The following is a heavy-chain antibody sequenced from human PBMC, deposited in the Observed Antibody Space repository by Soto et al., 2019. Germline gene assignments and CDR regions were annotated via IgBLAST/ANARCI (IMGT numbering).Heavy chain of an antibody. D-gene: IGHD4-17*01. CDR1: GGSISSGGYS. V-gene: IGHV4-30-2*01. Sequence: QLQLQESGSGLVKPSQTLSLTCAVSGGSISSGGYSWSWIRQPPGKGLEWIGYIYHIGSTYYNPSLKSRVTISVDRSKNQFSLKLSSVTAADTAVYYCARAHYGDYGYGMDVWGQGTTVTVSS. CDR3: ARAHYGDYGYGMDV. CDR2: IYHIGST. J-gene: IGHJ6*02.